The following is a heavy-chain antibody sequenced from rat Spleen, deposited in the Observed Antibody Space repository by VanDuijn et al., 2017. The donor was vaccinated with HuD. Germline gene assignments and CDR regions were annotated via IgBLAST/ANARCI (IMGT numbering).Heavy chain of an antibody. CDR2: ITNTGGST. CDR3: TRGGRGGNTGFDF. CDR1: GFTFSNYY. Sequence: EVQLVESDGGLVQPGRSLKLSCAASGFTFSNYYMAWVRQAPTRGLEWVASITNTGGSTYYPDSVKGRFTISRDNAKSTLYLQMNSLRSEDTATYYCTRGGRGGNTGFDFWGPGTMVTVSS. J-gene: IGHJ1*01. D-gene: IGHD1-1*01. V-gene: IGHV5S23*01.